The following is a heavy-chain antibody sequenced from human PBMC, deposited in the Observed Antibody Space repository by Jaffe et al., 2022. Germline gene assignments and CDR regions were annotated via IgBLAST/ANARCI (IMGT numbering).Heavy chain of an antibody. J-gene: IGHJ3*02. V-gene: IGHV3-7*01. CDR2: IKQDGSEK. CDR1: GFTFSSYW. Sequence: EVQLVESGGGLVQPGGSLRLSCAASGFTFSSYWMSWVRQAPGKGLEWVANIKQDGSEKYYVDSVKGRFTISRDNAKNSLYLQMNSLRAEDTAVYYCARDLLRYFDWFSAPVAFDIWGQGTMVTVSS. D-gene: IGHD3-9*01. CDR3: ARDLLRYFDWFSAPVAFDI.